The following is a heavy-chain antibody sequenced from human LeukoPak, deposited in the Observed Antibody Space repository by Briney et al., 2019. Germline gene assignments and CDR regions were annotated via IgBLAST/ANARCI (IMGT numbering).Heavy chain of an antibody. J-gene: IGHJ5*02. CDR1: GGTFSTYA. V-gene: IGHV1-69*13. CDR2: IITMFGTA. D-gene: IGHD3-10*01. Sequence: SVKVSCKASGGTFSTYAITWVRQAPGQGLEWMGGIITMFGTANYAQKFQGRVTLTADESTSTAYMELSSLRSDDTAVYYCARAHYYYGSGGRGWFDPWGQGTLVTVSS. CDR3: ARAHYYYGSGGRGWFDP.